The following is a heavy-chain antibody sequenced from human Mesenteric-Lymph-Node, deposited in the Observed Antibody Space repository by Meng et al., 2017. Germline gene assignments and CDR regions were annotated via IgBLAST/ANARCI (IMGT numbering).Heavy chain of an antibody. D-gene: IGHD6-13*01. V-gene: IGHV3-7*01. CDR1: GFTFSNYW. CDR3: ARGVKEGSSWYYYYGMDV. J-gene: IGHJ6*02. CDR2: IKQDGSEK. Sequence: WGSLRLSCAASGFTFSNYWMSWVRQAPGKGLEWVANIKQDGSEKYYVDSVKGRFTISRDNAKNPLYQQMNSLRAEDTAVYYCARGVKEGSSWYYYYGMDVWGQGTTVTVSS.